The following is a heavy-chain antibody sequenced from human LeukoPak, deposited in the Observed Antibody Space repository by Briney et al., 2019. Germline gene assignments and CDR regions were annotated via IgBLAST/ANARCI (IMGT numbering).Heavy chain of an antibody. J-gene: IGHJ4*02. CDR3: AKSPDGYNWNAGY. CDR1: GFTFSSYG. D-gene: IGHD1-1*01. CDR2: ISGSGGST. Sequence: GGSLRLSCAASGFTFSSYGMSWVRQAPGKGLEWVSAISGSGGSTYYADSVKGRFTISRDNSKNTLYLQMNSLRAEDTAVYYCAKSPDGYNWNAGYWGQGTLVTVSS. V-gene: IGHV3-23*01.